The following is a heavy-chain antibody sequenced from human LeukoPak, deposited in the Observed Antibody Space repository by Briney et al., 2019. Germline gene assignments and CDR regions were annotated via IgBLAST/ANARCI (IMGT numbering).Heavy chain of an antibody. Sequence: GGSLRLSCAASGFTFSGSWMSWVCQAPGKGLEWVANIKQDGSEKYYVDSVKGRFTISRDNTKNSLYLQMDSLRAEDTAVYYCARISIAVAGADYWGQGTLVTVSS. CDR3: ARISIAVAGADY. D-gene: IGHD6-19*01. CDR1: GFTFSGSW. V-gene: IGHV3-7*01. J-gene: IGHJ4*02. CDR2: IKQDGSEK.